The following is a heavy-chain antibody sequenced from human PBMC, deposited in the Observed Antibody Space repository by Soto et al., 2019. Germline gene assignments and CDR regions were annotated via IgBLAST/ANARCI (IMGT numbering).Heavy chain of an antibody. CDR2: IYYSGST. D-gene: IGHD3-3*01. J-gene: IGHJ5*02. CDR3: ARFDYDFGSGYSNWFDP. V-gene: IGHV4-31*03. Sequence: QVQLQESGPGLVKPSQTLSLTCTVSGGSISSGGYYWSWIRQHPGKGLEWIGYIYYSGSTYYNPSLKSRVTISVDTSKNQFSLKLSSVTAADTAVYYCARFDYDFGSGYSNWFDPWGQGTLVTVSS. CDR1: GGSISSGGYY.